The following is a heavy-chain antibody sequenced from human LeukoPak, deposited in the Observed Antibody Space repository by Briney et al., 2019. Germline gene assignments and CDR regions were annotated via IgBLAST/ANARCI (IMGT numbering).Heavy chain of an antibody. CDR2: ISSSSSCI. D-gene: IGHD3-16*01. V-gene: IGHV3-21*01. CDR1: GFTFSSYS. J-gene: IGHJ4*02. CDR3: ARVWGYGNWYFDY. Sequence: GGSLRLSCAASGFTFSSYSMNWVRQAPGKGLEWVSSISSSSSCIYYADSVKGRFTISRDNAKNSLYLQMNSLRAEDTAVYYCARVWGYGNWYFDYWGQGTLVTVSS.